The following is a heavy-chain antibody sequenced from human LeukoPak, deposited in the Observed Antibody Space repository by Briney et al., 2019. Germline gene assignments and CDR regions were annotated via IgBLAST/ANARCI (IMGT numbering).Heavy chain of an antibody. J-gene: IGHJ4*02. V-gene: IGHV4-39*07. D-gene: IGHD1-1*01. Sequence: SETLSCTCTVSGGSITSSSYYWGWIRQPPGKGLEWIGSIYYSGNTYYNPSLKSRVTISVDTSKNQFSLRLSSVTAADTAVYYCARPNWNDLHLDYWGQGTLVTVSS. CDR3: ARPNWNDLHLDY. CDR2: IYYSGNT. CDR1: GGSITSSSYY.